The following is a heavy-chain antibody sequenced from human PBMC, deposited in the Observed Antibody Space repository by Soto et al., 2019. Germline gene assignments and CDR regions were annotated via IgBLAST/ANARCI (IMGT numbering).Heavy chain of an antibody. CDR3: ARAVYGSGSYYPGTNWFDP. D-gene: IGHD3-10*01. Sequence: GGSLRLSCAASGFTVSSNYMSWVRQAPGKGLEWVSVIYSGGSTYYADSVKGRFTISRDNSKNTLYLQMNSLRAEDTAVYYCARAVYGSGSYYPGTNWFDPWGQGTLVTVSS. J-gene: IGHJ5*02. CDR2: IYSGGST. CDR1: GFTVSSNY. V-gene: IGHV3-66*01.